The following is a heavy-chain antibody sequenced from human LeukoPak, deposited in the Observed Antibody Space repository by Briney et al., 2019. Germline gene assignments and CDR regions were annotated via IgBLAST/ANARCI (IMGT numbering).Heavy chain of an antibody. J-gene: IGHJ3*02. D-gene: IGHD2-15*01. CDR1: GYTFTSYG. CDR3: ARGWGNCSGGSCYAFDI. Sequence: ASVKVSCKASGYTFTSYGISWVRQAPGQGLEWVGWISAYNGNTNYAQKLQGRVTMTTDTSTSTAYMELRSLRSDDTAVYYCARGWGNCSGGSCYAFDIWGQGTMVTVSS. V-gene: IGHV1-18*01. CDR2: ISAYNGNT.